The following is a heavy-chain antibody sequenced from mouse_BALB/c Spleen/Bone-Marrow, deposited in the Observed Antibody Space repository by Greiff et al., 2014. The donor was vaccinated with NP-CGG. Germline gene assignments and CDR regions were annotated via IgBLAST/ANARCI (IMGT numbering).Heavy chain of an antibody. CDR2: IIPSSGYT. CDR1: GYTFTTYT. Sequence: QVQLQQSGAELARPGASVRMSCRASGYTFTTYTMHWVKQRPGQGLEWIGYIIPSSGYTYYNQKFKDKATLTADKSSSAAYLQLSSLTSEDSAVYYCARVYGNYDAMDYWGQGTSVTVSS. V-gene: IGHV1-4*01. CDR3: ARVYGNYDAMDY. D-gene: IGHD2-1*01. J-gene: IGHJ4*01.